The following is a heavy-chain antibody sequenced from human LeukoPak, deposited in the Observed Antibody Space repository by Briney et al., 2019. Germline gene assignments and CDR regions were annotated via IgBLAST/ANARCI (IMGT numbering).Heavy chain of an antibody. J-gene: IGHJ4*02. CDR2: IYYSGST. V-gene: IGHV4-59*01. D-gene: IGHD6-13*01. Sequence: PSETLSLTCTVSGGSISSYYWSWIRQPPGKGLEWIGYIYYSGSTNYNPSLKSRVTISVDTSKNQFSLNLSSVTAADTAVYYCARGTGITAAGLDYWGQGTLVTVSS. CDR1: GGSISSYY. CDR3: ARGTGITAAGLDY.